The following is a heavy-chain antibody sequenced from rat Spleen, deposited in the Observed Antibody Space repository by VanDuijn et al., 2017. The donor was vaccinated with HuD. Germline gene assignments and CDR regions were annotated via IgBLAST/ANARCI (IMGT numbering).Heavy chain of an antibody. CDR2: ISYDGSDT. V-gene: IGHV5-29*01. CDR3: ARAGYLRDWYFDF. Sequence: EVQLVESGGGLVQPGRSLKLSCVASGFTFSNYDMAWVRQAPTKGLEWVATISYDGSDTYYRDSVTGRFSISRDDAKSTLYLQMDSLRSEDTATYHCARAGYLRDWYFDFWGPGAMVTVSS. D-gene: IGHD2-2*01. J-gene: IGHJ1*01. CDR1: GFTFSNYD.